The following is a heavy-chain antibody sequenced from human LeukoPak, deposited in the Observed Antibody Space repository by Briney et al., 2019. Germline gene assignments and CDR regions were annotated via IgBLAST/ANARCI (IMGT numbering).Heavy chain of an antibody. J-gene: IGHJ4*02. V-gene: IGHV5-51*01. CDR1: GYSFTSYW. Sequence: GESLKISCKGSGYSFTSYWIGWVRQMPGKGLEWMGIIYPGDTDTRYSPSFQGQVTISADKSISTAYLQWSSLKASDTAMYYCATTYYYDSSGYPYYFDYWGRGTLVTVSS. D-gene: IGHD3-22*01. CDR2: IYPGDTDT. CDR3: ATTYYYDSSGYPYYFDY.